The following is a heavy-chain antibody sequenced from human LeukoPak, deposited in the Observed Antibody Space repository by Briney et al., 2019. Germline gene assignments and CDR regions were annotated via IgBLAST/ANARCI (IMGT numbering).Heavy chain of an antibody. CDR2: FDPEDVET. V-gene: IGHV1-24*01. D-gene: IGHD2/OR15-2a*01. Sequence: ASVKVSFKVSGNTFTDLSVNWVRQAPGKGLEWMGGFDPEDVETIYAQKFQGRVTMTEDTSTATAYMDLSSLRPDDTAVYYCATDFYRGRQFDYWGQGTLVTVSS. CDR1: GNTFTDLS. J-gene: IGHJ4*02. CDR3: ATDFYRGRQFDY.